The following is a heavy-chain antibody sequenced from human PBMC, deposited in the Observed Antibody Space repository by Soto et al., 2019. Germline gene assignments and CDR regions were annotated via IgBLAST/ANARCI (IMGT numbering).Heavy chain of an antibody. D-gene: IGHD5-12*01. CDR3: ARDQHRLILATIRALDY. V-gene: IGHV4-39*02. CDR1: GGSISGSYYY. Sequence: KTSETLSLTCAVSGGSISGSYYYWGWLRQSPGKGPEWIGSVFYTGFTSYNPSLASRVSVSVDTSKNQFSLKVSGVSAADTAVYYCARDQHRLILATIRALDYWGQGTLVTVSS. J-gene: IGHJ4*02. CDR2: VFYTGFT.